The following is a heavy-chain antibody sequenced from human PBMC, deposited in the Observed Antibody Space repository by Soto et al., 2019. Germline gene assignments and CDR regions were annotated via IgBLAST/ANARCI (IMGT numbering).Heavy chain of an antibody. CDR1: GFTFSSYW. CDR3: ARVPKYCTNGVGYFDY. CDR2: INSDGSST. Sequence: EVQLVESGGGLVQPGGSLRLSCAASGFTFSSYWMHWVRQAPGKGLVWVSRINSDGSSTSYADSVKGRFTISRDNAKNTLYLQIKRLRAEVTAVYYCARVPKYCTNGVGYFDYWGEGSLVVVSS. D-gene: IGHD2-8*01. V-gene: IGHV3-74*01. J-gene: IGHJ4*02.